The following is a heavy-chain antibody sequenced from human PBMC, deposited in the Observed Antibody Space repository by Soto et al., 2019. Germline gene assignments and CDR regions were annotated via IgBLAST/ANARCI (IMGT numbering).Heavy chain of an antibody. CDR2: INHSGST. Sequence: PSETLSLTCAVYGGSFSGYYWSWIRQPPGKGLEWIGEINHSGSTNYNPSLKSRVTISVDTSKNQFSLKLSSVTAADTAVYYCARDYSSGWYRYWGHVTLVTVSS. D-gene: IGHD6-19*01. V-gene: IGHV4-34*01. J-gene: IGHJ4*01. CDR1: GGSFSGYY. CDR3: ARDYSSGWYRY.